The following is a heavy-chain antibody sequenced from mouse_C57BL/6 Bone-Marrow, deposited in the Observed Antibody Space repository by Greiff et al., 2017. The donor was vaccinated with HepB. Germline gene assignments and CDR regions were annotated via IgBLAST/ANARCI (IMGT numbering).Heavy chain of an antibody. V-gene: IGHV7-3*01. D-gene: IGHD2-3*01. J-gene: IGHJ1*03. CDR1: GFTFTDYY. CDR3: ARYPSPRWLLLHWYFDV. Sequence: EVKLVESGGGLVQPGGSLSLSCAASGFTFTDYYMSWVRQPPGKALEWLGFIRNKANGYTTEYSASVKGRFTISRDNSQSILYLQMNALRAEDSATYYCARYPSPRWLLLHWYFDVWGTGTTVTVSS. CDR2: IRNKANGYTT.